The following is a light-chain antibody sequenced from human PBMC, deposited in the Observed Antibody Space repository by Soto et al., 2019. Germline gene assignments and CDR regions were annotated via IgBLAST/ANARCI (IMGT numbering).Light chain of an antibody. J-gene: IGLJ1*01. CDR3: NSYTSSSTYV. V-gene: IGLV2-14*01. CDR2: EVS. CDR1: SSDVGGYNY. Sequence: QSVLTQAASVSGSPGQSITISCTGTSSDVGGYNYVPWYQQHPGKAPKLMIYEVSNRPSGVSNRFSGSKSGNTASLTISGLQAEDEADYYCNSYTSSSTYVFGTGTKVTVL.